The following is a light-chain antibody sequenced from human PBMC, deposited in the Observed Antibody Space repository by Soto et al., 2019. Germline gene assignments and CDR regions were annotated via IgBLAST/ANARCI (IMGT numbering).Light chain of an antibody. CDR2: AVS. J-gene: IGLJ1*01. V-gene: IGLV2-14*01. CDR3: YSYTSSSTNV. Sequence: QSALTQPASVSGSPGQSITISCTGTSSDIGGYNFVSWYQHHPGKAPKLMIFAVSNRPSGVSNRFSASKSGNTASLTISGLQPEDEADYFCYSYTSSSTNVFGSGTKLTVL. CDR1: SSDIGGYNF.